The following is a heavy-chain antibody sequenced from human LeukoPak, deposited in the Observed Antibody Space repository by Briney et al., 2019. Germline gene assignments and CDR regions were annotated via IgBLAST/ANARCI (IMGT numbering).Heavy chain of an antibody. D-gene: IGHD5-18*01. CDR3: AKGTAMAYYYYYYMDV. J-gene: IGHJ6*03. V-gene: IGHV3-23*01. CDR2: ISGSGGST. Sequence: GGSLRLSCAASGFTFSSYDMTWVRQAPGRGLEWVSAISGSGGSTYYADSVKGRFTISRDNSKNTLYLQMNSLRAEDTAVYYCAKGTAMAYYYYYYMDVWGKGTTVTISS. CDR1: GFTFSSYD.